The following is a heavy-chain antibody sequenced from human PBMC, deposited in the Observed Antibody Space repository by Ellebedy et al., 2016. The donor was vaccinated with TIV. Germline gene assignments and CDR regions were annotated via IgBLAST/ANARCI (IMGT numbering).Heavy chain of an antibody. CDR3: VKDVASATYLFDY. D-gene: IGHD6-19*01. CDR1: GFIFSSFA. CDR2: IGGSGSRA. V-gene: IGHV3-23*01. Sequence: PGGSLRLSCDASGFIFSSFAMSWVRQAPGKGLEWVSAIGGSGSRAYYADSVNGRFTISRDNPRSMMYLQMNSLRTEDTAVYYCVKDVASATYLFDYWGQGTLVTVSS. J-gene: IGHJ4*02.